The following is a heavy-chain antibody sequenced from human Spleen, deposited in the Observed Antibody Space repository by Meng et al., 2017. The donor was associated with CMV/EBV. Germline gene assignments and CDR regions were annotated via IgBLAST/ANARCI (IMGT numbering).Heavy chain of an antibody. CDR1: GFTFSSYE. J-gene: IGHJ6*02. Sequence: GGSLRLSCAASGFTFSSYEMNWVRQAPGKGLEWVSYISSSGSTIYYADSVKGRFTVSRDNSKNSLYLQMNSLRAKDTAVYYCAGDRGYYYGMDVWGQGTTVTVSS. V-gene: IGHV3-48*03. CDR2: ISSSGSTI. D-gene: IGHD3-10*01. CDR3: AGDRGYYYGMDV.